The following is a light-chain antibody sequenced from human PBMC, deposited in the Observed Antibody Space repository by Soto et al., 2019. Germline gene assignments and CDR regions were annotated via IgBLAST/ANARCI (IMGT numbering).Light chain of an antibody. CDR1: SSDVGGYNY. V-gene: IGLV2-14*03. CDR3: SSYTTSNTRQIV. Sequence: QSVLTQPASWSVSPGQSITISCTGTSSDVGGYNYVSWYQHHPGKAPKLIIYDVTNRPSGVSNPFSGSKSGNTASLTISGLQPEDEADYYCSSYTTSNTRQIVFGTGTKVTVL. J-gene: IGLJ1*01. CDR2: DVT.